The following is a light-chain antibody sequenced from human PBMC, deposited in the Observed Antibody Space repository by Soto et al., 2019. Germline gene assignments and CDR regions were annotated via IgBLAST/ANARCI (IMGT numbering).Light chain of an antibody. CDR2: KAS. CDR3: QQYNSYWT. V-gene: IGKV1-5*03. Sequence: DIQMTQSPSTLSASVGDVVTITCRASQSISSWLAWYQQKPGKAPKLLIYKASSLESGVPSRLSGSGSGTEFTLTISSLQTDDFATYYCQQYNSYWTFGQGTKVDI. CDR1: QSISSW. J-gene: IGKJ1*01.